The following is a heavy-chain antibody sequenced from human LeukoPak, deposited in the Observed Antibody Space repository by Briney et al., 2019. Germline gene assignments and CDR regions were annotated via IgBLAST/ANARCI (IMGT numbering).Heavy chain of an antibody. CDR3: ARPGFWSGYYVDY. D-gene: IGHD3-3*01. J-gene: IGHJ4*02. CDR2: IYHSGST. V-gene: IGHV4-38-2*01. CDR1: GYSINSGYY. Sequence: PSETLSLTCAVSGYSINSGYYWGWIRQPPGKGLEWIGSIYHSGSTYYNPSLKSRVTISVDTAKNQFSLKLSSVTAADTAVYYCARPGFWSGYYVDYWGQGTLVTVSS.